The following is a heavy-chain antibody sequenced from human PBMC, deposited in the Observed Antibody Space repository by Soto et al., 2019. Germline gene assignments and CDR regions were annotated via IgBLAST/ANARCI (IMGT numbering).Heavy chain of an antibody. CDR3: ARGGLRGYCSSTSCYVGSNDY. J-gene: IGHJ4*02. CDR2: INPSGGST. D-gene: IGHD2-2*01. Sequence: GASVKVTCKASGYTFTSNYMHWVRQAPGQGLEWMGIINPSGGSTSYAQKFQGRVTMTRDTSTSTVYMELSSLRSEDTAVYYCARGGLRGYCSSTSCYVGSNDYWGQGTLVTVSS. V-gene: IGHV1-46*03. CDR1: GYTFTSNY.